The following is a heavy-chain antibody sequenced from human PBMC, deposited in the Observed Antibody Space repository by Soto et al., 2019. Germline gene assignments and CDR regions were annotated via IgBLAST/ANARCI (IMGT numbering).Heavy chain of an antibody. CDR3: ARQAISSGWYPYYFDY. V-gene: IGHV5-51*01. CDR1: GYSFTSYW. Sequence: GESLKISCKGSGYSFTSYWIGWVRQMPGKGLEWMGIIYPGASDTRYSPSFQGQVTISADKSISTAYLQWSSLKASDTAMYYCARQAISSGWYPYYFDYWGQGTLVTVSS. CDR2: IYPGASDT. D-gene: IGHD6-19*01. J-gene: IGHJ4*02.